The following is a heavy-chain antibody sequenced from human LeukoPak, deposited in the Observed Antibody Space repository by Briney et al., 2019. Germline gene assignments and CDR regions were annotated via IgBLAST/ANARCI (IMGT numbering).Heavy chain of an antibody. Sequence: GGSLRLSCEASGFSFSTYGMHCLRQAPGKGLEWVALIWFDGSNKHYADSVKGRFTISRDNSKNTMYLQMDSLRAEDTAVYYCARVVSYYCSSYRLLDLWGRGTLVTVSS. CDR1: GFSFSTYG. D-gene: IGHD3-10*01. V-gene: IGHV3-33*01. J-gene: IGHJ2*01. CDR3: ARVVSYYCSSYRLLDL. CDR2: IWFDGSNK.